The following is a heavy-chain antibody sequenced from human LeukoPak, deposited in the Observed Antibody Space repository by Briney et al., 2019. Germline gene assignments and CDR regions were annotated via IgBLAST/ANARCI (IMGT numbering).Heavy chain of an antibody. V-gene: IGHV1-46*01. D-gene: IGHD4-17*01. CDR2: INPSGGST. J-gene: IGHJ4*02. Sequence: ASVTVSCKASGYTFTSYYMHWVRQAPGQELEWMGIINPSGGSTSYAQKFQGRVTMTRDTSTSTVYMELSSLRSEDTAVYYCARGARYYGDYAYYFDYWGQGTLVTVSS. CDR1: GYTFTSYY. CDR3: ARGARYYGDYAYYFDY.